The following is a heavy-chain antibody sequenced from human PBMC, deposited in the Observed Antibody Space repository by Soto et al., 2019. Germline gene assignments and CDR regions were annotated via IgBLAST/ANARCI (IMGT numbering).Heavy chain of an antibody. D-gene: IGHD3-22*01. V-gene: IGHV3-15*05. CDR1: GVACIKVW. CDR2: IKSKTDGGTT. J-gene: IGHJ4*01. Sequence: GGSLRLSWAASGVACIKVWINCVGQAPGKGLDWVGPIKSKTDGGTTDCVAHVRGRFASSRQDSKNMVYMQMNSLKNEDTAVYYCSSDYFITMIVVSFDYWGHGILVTGSS. CDR3: SSDYFITMIVVSFDY.